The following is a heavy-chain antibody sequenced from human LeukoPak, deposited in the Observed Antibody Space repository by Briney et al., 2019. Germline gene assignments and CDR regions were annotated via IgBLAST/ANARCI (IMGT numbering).Heavy chain of an antibody. CDR1: GYTFTSYA. Sequence: ASVKVSCKASGYTFTSYAMHWVRQAPGQRLGWMGWINAGNGNTKYSQEFQGRVTITRDTSASTAYMELSSLRSEDMAVYYCAREGHYYDSSGYAEFALDYWGQGTLVTVSS. D-gene: IGHD3-22*01. J-gene: IGHJ4*02. CDR3: AREGHYYDSSGYAEFALDY. CDR2: INAGNGNT. V-gene: IGHV1-3*03.